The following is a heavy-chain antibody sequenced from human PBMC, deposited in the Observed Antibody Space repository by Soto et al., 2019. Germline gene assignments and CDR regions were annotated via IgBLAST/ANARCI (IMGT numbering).Heavy chain of an antibody. CDR3: ARVGIAARAIVYGMDV. CDR1: GGTFSSYA. J-gene: IGHJ6*02. D-gene: IGHD6-6*01. V-gene: IGHV1-69*13. CDR2: IIPIFGTA. Sequence: SVKVSCKASGGTFSSYAISWVRQAPGQGLEWMGGIIPIFGTANYAQKFQGGVTITADESTSTAYMELSSLRSEDTAVYYCARVGIAARAIVYGMDVWGQGTTVTVSS.